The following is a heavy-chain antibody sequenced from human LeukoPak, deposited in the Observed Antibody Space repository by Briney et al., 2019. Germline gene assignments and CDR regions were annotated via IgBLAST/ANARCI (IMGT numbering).Heavy chain of an antibody. Sequence: ASVKVSCKASGDTFSSYYMHWVRQAPGQGLEWMGWINPHSGGTKFAQKFQGRVTMTRDTSISTAYMEVSRLRSDDAAVYYCAREYYDILTGSLDYWGQGTLVTVSS. J-gene: IGHJ4*02. D-gene: IGHD3-9*01. CDR3: AREYYDILTGSLDY. CDR1: GDTFSSYY. CDR2: INPHSGGT. V-gene: IGHV1-2*02.